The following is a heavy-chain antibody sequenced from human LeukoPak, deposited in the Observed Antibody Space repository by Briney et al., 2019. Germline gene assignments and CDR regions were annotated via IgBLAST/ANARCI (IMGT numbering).Heavy chain of an antibody. J-gene: IGHJ4*02. Sequence: SETLSLTCTVSGGSISSYYWSWIRQPPGKGLEWIGYIYYSGSTYYNPSLKSRVTISVDTSKNQFSLKLSSVTAADTAVYYCARQGGYGDYSGWGQGTLVTVSS. CDR2: IYYSGST. CDR1: GGSISSYY. V-gene: IGHV4-59*08. CDR3: ARQGGYGDYSG. D-gene: IGHD4-17*01.